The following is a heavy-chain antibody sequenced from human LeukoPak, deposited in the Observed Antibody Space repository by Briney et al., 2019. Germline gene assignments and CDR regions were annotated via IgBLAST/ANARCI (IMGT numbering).Heavy chain of an antibody. CDR2: IYSGGGT. CDR3: ARQGIHTFDY. V-gene: IGHV3-53*01. J-gene: IGHJ4*02. D-gene: IGHD6-13*01. CDR1: GFIVSTNY. Sequence: GGSLRLSCVASGFIVSTNYMSWVRQAPGKGLEWVSVIYSGGGTYYADSVKGRFTISRDTSKNTLYLQMNGLRVEDTAVYYCARQGIHTFDYWGQGTLVTVSS.